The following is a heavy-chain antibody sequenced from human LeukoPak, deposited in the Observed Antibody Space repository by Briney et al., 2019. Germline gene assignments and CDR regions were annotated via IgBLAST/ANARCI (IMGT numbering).Heavy chain of an antibody. Sequence: ASVKVSCKASGYTFTSYGISWVRQAPGQGLEWMGWISAYNGNTNYAQKLQGRVTMTTDTSTSTAYMELRSLRSDDTAVHYCARGRGVWFGELRDYFDYWGQGTLVTVSS. CDR3: ARGRGVWFGELRDYFDY. J-gene: IGHJ4*02. V-gene: IGHV1-18*01. CDR1: GYTFTSYG. D-gene: IGHD3-10*01. CDR2: ISAYNGNT.